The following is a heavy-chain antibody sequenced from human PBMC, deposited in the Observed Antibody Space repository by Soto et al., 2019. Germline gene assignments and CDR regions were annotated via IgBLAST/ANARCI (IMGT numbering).Heavy chain of an antibody. Sequence: GGSLRLSCAASGFTFSSYAMSWVRQAPGKGLEWVSAISGSGARTCHSDSVKGRLTISRENSKNTMYLQMNSLRAEDTAVYYCAKVYADFGVVIIGYYYMDVWGKGTTVTVSS. D-gene: IGHD3-3*01. CDR1: GFTFSSYA. J-gene: IGHJ6*03. V-gene: IGHV3-23*01. CDR2: ISGSGART. CDR3: AKVYADFGVVIIGYYYMDV.